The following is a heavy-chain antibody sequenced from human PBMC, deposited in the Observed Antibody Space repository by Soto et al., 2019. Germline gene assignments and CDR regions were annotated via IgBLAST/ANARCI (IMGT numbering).Heavy chain of an antibody. D-gene: IGHD6-13*01. CDR2: IYYSGST. J-gene: IGHJ4*02. V-gene: IGHV4-39*01. CDR3: ASQTTYSSSWFDPDY. Sequence: SETLSLTCTVSGGSISSSSYYWGWIRQPPGKGLEWIGSIYYSGSTYYNPSLKGRVTISVDTSKNQFSLKLSSVTAADTAVYYCASQTTYSSSWFDPDYWGQGTLVTVSS. CDR1: GGSISSSSYY.